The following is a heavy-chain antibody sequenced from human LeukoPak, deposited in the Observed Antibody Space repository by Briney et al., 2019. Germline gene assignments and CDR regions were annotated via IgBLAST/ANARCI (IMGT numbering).Heavy chain of an antibody. V-gene: IGHV3-66*01. CDR1: GLTVSSNY. CDR3: TTAKVGY. J-gene: IGHJ4*02. D-gene: IGHD1-26*01. Sequence: PGGSLRLSCAASGLTVSSNYMSWVRQAPGKGLEWVSIIYRGVNTYYADSVKGRFTISRDDSKSTLYLQMNSLKIEDTAVYYCTTAKVGYWGQGTLVTVSS. CDR2: IYRGVNT.